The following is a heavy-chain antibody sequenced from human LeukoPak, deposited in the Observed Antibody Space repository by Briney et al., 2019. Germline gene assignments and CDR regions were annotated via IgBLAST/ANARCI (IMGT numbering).Heavy chain of an antibody. CDR2: VNHHGRT. Sequence: SETLSLTCAVYGGSFSDYRWSWIRQPPGKGLQWVGEVNHHGRTDYSPSLTSRVTISVDTSKSQFYLKLTSVTAADTAVYFCARGHISMDPQIVWTGYYRTDWFDPWGKETLVTVSS. CDR3: ARGHISMDPQIVWTGYYRTDWFDP. CDR1: GGSFSDYR. V-gene: IGHV4-34*01. J-gene: IGHJ5*02. D-gene: IGHD3/OR15-3a*01.